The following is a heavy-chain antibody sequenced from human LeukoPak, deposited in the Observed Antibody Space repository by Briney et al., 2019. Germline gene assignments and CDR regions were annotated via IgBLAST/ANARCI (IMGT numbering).Heavy chain of an antibody. Sequence: SETLSLTCAVYGGSFSGYYWSWIRQPPGKGLEWIGEINHSGSTNYNPSLKSRVTISVDTSKNQFSLKLSSVTAADTAVYHCARREAGYCSGGSCYPFDYWGQGTLVTVSS. CDR2: INHSGST. CDR3: ARREAGYCSGGSCYPFDY. D-gene: IGHD2-15*01. J-gene: IGHJ4*02. V-gene: IGHV4-34*01. CDR1: GGSFSGYY.